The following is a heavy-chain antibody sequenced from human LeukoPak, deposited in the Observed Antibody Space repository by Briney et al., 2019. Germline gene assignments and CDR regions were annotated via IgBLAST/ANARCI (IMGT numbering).Heavy chain of an antibody. D-gene: IGHD6-13*01. Sequence: PSETLSLTCTVSGGSISSGSYYWSWIRQPAGKGLEWIGRIYTSGSTNYNPSLKSRVTISVDTSKNQFSLKLSSVTAADTAVYYCARGGAAAGTRAFDIWGQGTMVTVSS. J-gene: IGHJ3*02. CDR3: ARGGAAAGTRAFDI. V-gene: IGHV4-61*02. CDR1: GGSISSGSYY. CDR2: IYTSGST.